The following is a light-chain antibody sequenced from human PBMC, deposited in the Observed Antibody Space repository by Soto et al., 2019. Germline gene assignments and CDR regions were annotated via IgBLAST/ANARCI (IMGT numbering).Light chain of an antibody. J-gene: IGKJ4*01. CDR3: MQALQSPLT. V-gene: IGKV2-28*01. Sequence: DVVMTQSPLSLPVTPGEPASISCRSSQSLLHSTGYYYLDWYLQKPGQSPRLLIYMASSRAPGVPDRFTGSGSGTDFTLKISRVEAEDVGVYYCMQALQSPLTFGGGTKVDIK. CDR2: MAS. CDR1: QSLLHSTGYYY.